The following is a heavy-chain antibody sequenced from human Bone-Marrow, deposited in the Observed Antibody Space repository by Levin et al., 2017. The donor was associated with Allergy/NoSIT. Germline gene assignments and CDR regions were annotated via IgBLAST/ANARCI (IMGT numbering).Heavy chain of an antibody. V-gene: IGHV3-72*01. Sequence: PGESLKISCAASGFTFSDHYMDWVRQAPGKGLEWVGRTRNKAKSYTTEYAASVKGRFTISRDDSKNSLYLQMSSLRTEDTAMYYCARGSSGSDNYYYGLDVWGQGTTVTVSS. D-gene: IGHD6-19*01. CDR3: ARGSSGSDNYYYGLDV. CDR1: GFTFSDHY. CDR2: TRNKAKSYTT. J-gene: IGHJ6*02.